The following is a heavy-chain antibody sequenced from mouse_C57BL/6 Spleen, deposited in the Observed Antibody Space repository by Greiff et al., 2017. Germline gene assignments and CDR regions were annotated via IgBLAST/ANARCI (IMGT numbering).Heavy chain of an antibody. CDR3: ARGGDGTFDY. J-gene: IGHJ2*01. D-gene: IGHD2-3*01. V-gene: IGHV1-19*01. Sequence: EVKVVESGSVLVKPGASVKMSCKASGYTFTDYYMNWVKQSHGKSLEWIGVINPYNGGTSYNQKFKGKATLTVDKSSSTAYMELNSLTSEDSAVYYCARGGDGTFDYWGQGTTLTVSS. CDR2: INPYNGGT. CDR1: GYTFTDYY.